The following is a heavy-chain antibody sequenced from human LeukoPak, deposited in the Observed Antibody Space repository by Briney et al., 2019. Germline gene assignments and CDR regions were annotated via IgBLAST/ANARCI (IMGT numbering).Heavy chain of an antibody. J-gene: IGHJ4*02. D-gene: IGHD3-10*01. Sequence: PSETLSLTCTVSGGSISSYYWSWIRQPPGKGLEWFGRIYTSGSTNYNPSLKSRVTMSVDTSKNQFSLKLSSVTAADTAVSYCARDTYYYGSGSYGLDYWGQGTLVTVSS. V-gene: IGHV4-4*07. CDR2: IYTSGST. CDR1: GGSISSYY. CDR3: ARDTYYYGSGSYGLDY.